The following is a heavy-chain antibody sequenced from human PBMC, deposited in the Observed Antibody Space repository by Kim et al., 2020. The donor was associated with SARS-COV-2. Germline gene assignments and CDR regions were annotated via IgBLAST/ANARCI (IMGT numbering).Heavy chain of an antibody. J-gene: IGHJ6*01. CDR2: INRDGSAK. CDR3: PKGGSYSIEYYG. Sequence: GGSLRLSCAASGFSFCGYSMSWVRHSPGKGLEWVSDINRDGSAKYYMDSVKGRFTISRDDAKNTLFLQMNSLRADDAAPYYCPKGGSYSIEYYG. D-gene: IGHD1-26*01. CDR1: GFSFCGYS. V-gene: IGHV3-7*01.